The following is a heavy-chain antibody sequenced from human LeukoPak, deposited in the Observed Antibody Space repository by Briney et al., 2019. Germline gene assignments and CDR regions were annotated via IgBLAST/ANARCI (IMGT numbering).Heavy chain of an antibody. CDR3: ARPNGDPYYYYMDV. V-gene: IGHV4-34*01. CDR1: GGSFSGYY. J-gene: IGHJ6*03. Sequence: SETLSLTCAVYGGSFSGYYWSWIRQPPGKGLEWIGEINHSGSTNCNPSLKSRVTISVDTSKNQFSLKLSSVTAADTAVYYCARPNGDPYYYYMDVWGEGTTVTVSS. D-gene: IGHD4-17*01. CDR2: INHSGST.